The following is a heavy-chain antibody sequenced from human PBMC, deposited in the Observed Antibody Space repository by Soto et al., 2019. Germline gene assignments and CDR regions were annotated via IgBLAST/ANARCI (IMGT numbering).Heavy chain of an antibody. D-gene: IGHD2-15*01. J-gene: IGHJ4*02. CDR1: GGIISRHH. CDR3: GRGGGGYYFDY. V-gene: IGHV4-59*11. Sequence: PSEALSLPCSGSGGIISRHHWSWIRLPLGKGLEWIGYIYYSGSTNYNPSLKSRVTISVDTSKRQFPLKLSSVPAADTAVYYCGRGGGGYYFDYWAQGSL. CDR2: IYYSGST.